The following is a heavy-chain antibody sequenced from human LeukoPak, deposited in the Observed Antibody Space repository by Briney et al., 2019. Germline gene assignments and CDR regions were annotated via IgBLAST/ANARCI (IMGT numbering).Heavy chain of an antibody. CDR3: AREEVIAAAGPTLDY. Sequence: ASVKVSCKASGYTFPDYYMHWVRQAPGQGLEWMGWINPNSGGTNYAQKFQGRVTMTRDTSISTAYMELSRLRSDDTAVFYCAREEVIAAAGPTLDYWGQGALVTVSS. D-gene: IGHD6-13*01. CDR2: INPNSGGT. CDR1: GYTFPDYY. V-gene: IGHV1-2*02. J-gene: IGHJ4*02.